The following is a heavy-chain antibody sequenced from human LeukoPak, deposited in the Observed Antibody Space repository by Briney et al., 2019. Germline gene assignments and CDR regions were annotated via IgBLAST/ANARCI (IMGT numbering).Heavy chain of an antibody. V-gene: IGHV3-7*04. CDR1: GFTFSRFW. CDR2: INGDGREK. CDR3: ARDNSAEKGQQLAN. Sequence: PGGSLRLSCAASGFTFSRFWMTWVRQAQGKGLEYVANINGDGREKYYVDSVKGRFTISRDNVRNSLFLQMSSLRVEDTAVYYCARDNSAEKGQQLANWGQGTRVTVST. J-gene: IGHJ4*02. D-gene: IGHD6-13*01.